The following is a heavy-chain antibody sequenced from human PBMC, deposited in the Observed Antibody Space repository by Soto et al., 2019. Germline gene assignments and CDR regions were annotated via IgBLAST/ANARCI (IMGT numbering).Heavy chain of an antibody. D-gene: IGHD3-16*02. CDR1: GGTFSSYA. CDR3: ARDTVWGSYRYERYESWFDP. Sequence: QVQLVQSGAEVKKPGSSVKVSCKASGGTFSSYAISWVRQAPGQGLEWMGGIIPIFGTANYAQKFQGRVTITADESTSTAYMELSSLRSEDTAVYYCARDTVWGSYRYERYESWFDPWGQGTLVTVSS. V-gene: IGHV1-69*01. CDR2: IIPIFGTA. J-gene: IGHJ5*02.